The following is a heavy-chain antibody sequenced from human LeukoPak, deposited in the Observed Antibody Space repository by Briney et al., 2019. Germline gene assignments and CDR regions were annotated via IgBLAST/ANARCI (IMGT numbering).Heavy chain of an antibody. CDR3: ARDRIAAAGLSFDY. Sequence: GGSLRLSCAASGFTFSSYRMNWVRQAPGKGLEWVSSISSSSYIYYADSVKGRFTISRDNAKNSLYLQMNSLRAEDTAVYYCARDRIAAAGLSFDYWGQGTLVTVSS. CDR2: ISSSSYI. CDR1: GFTFSSYR. V-gene: IGHV3-21*01. J-gene: IGHJ4*02. D-gene: IGHD6-13*01.